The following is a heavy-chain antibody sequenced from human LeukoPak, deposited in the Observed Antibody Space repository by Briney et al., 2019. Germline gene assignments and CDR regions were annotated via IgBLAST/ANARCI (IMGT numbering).Heavy chain of an antibody. Sequence: GGSLRLSCAASGFTFSSYSMNWVRQAPGKGLEWVSYISSSSSAMYYADSVKGRFTISRDNAKNSLYLQMNSLRAEDTAVYYCASLHYYGSGSYSPGGDYWGQGTLVTVSS. CDR1: GFTFSSYS. CDR2: ISSSSSAM. D-gene: IGHD3-10*01. V-gene: IGHV3-48*01. CDR3: ASLHYYGSGSYSPGGDY. J-gene: IGHJ4*02.